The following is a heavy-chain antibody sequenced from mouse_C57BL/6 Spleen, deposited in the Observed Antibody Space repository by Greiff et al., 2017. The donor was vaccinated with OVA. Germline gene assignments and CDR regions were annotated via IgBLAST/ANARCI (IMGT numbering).Heavy chain of an antibody. J-gene: IGHJ2*01. V-gene: IGHV1-80*01. CDR2: IYPGDGDT. CDR1: GYAFSSYW. D-gene: IGHD1-1*01. Sequence: QVQLKESGAELVKPGASVKISCKASGYAFSSYWMNWVKQRPGKGLEWIGQIYPGDGDTNYNGKFKGKATLTADKSSSTAYMQLSSLTSEDSAVYFCARDGSSPFDYWGQGTTLTVSS. CDR3: ARDGSSPFDY.